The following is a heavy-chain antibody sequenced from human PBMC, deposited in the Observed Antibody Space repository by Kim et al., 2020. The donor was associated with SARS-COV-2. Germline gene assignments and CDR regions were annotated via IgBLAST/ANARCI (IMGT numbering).Heavy chain of an antibody. V-gene: IGHV3-30*01. J-gene: IGHJ5*02. Sequence: ADSVQGRLTSSRDNAKKTLYLQRNSLGAEDTAVYYCARTSSGSYFGWFDRWGQGTLVTVSS. D-gene: IGHD1-26*01. CDR3: ARTSSGSYFGWFDR.